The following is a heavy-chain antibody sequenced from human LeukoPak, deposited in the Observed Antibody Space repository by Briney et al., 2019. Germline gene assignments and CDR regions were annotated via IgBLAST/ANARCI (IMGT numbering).Heavy chain of an antibody. J-gene: IGHJ4*02. CDR3: ARVPRSSSSVDY. Sequence: PSETLSLTCAVYGGSFSGYYWSWIRQPPGKGLEWIGEINHRGSTNYNPSLKSRVTISVDTSKNQFSLKLHSVTAADTAVYYCARVPRSSSSVDYWGKGTLVTVSS. D-gene: IGHD6-6*01. CDR1: GGSFSGYY. CDR2: INHRGST. V-gene: IGHV4-34*01.